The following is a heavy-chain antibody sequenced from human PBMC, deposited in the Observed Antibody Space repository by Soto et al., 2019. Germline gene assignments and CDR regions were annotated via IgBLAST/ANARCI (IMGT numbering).Heavy chain of an antibody. J-gene: IGHJ6*02. CDR1: GGSFSSYY. CDR2: INHSGST. CDR3: ARVRRRLNSSSPYYYYYGMDV. D-gene: IGHD6-6*01. V-gene: IGHV4-34*01. Sequence: PSETLSLTCAVYGGSFSSYYWSWIRQPPGKGLEWIGEINHSGSTNYNPSLKSRVTISVDTSKNQFSLKLSSVTAADTAVYYCARVRRRLNSSSPYYYYYGMDVWGQGTTVTVSS.